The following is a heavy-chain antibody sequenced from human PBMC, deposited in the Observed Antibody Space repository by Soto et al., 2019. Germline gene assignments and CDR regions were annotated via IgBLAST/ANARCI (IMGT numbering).Heavy chain of an antibody. D-gene: IGHD6-19*01. V-gene: IGHV3-23*01. Sequence: EVQLLDSGGGLVQPGGSLRLSCAASGFTFSSSAMSWVRQAPGKGLEWVSAVSGSGGTTYYAVSVRGRFTISRDNSKNTLYLQTNSLRAEDTAIYFCARCTVDTIVTSGWCHYLDPWGQGTLVTVSS. CDR1: GFTFSSSA. CDR2: VSGSGGTT. CDR3: ARCTVDTIVTSGWCHYLDP. J-gene: IGHJ5*02.